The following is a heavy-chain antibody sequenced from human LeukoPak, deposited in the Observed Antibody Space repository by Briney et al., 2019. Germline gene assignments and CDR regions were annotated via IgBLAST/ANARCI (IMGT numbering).Heavy chain of an antibody. CDR2: INPNSGGT. CDR3: ARDLEGYYYGSGNYPQ. Sequence: ASVKVSFKASGYTFTGYYIHWVRQAPGQGLEWMGFINPNSGGTNYAQQFQGRVTMTRDTSISTAHMELSSLTSDDTAVYYCARDLEGYYYGSGNYPQWGQGTLVTVSS. CDR1: GYTFTGYY. V-gene: IGHV1-2*02. J-gene: IGHJ4*02. D-gene: IGHD3-10*01.